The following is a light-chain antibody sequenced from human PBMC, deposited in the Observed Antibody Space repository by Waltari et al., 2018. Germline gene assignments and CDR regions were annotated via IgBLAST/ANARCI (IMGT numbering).Light chain of an antibody. CDR2: DAS. J-gene: IGKJ1*01. V-gene: IGKV3-11*01. CDR3: QQRSNWPGT. Sequence: ELVLTPSPATLSLSPGERATLSCRASQSVSSYLAWYHQKPGQAPRLLIYDASNRATGIPARFSGSGSGTDFTLTISSLEPEDFAVYYCQQRSNWPGTFGQGTKVEIK. CDR1: QSVSSY.